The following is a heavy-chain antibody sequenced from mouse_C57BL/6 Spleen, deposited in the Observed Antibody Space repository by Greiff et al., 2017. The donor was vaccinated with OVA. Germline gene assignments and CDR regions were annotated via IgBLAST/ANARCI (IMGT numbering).Heavy chain of an antibody. J-gene: IGHJ4*01. CDR3: ATFTTDYAMDY. D-gene: IGHD1-1*01. V-gene: IGHV1-42*01. CDR1: GYSFTGYY. Sequence: EVQVVESGPELVKPGASVKISCKASGYSFTGYYMNWVKQSPEKSLEWIGEINPSTGGTTYNQKFKAKATLTVDKSSSTAYMQLKSLTSEDSAVYYCATFTTDYAMDYWGQGTSVTVSS. CDR2: INPSTGGT.